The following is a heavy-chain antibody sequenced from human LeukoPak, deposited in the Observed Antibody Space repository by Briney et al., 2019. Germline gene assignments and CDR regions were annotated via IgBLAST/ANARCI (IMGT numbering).Heavy chain of an antibody. CDR3: ARGRVTADY. V-gene: IGHV4-30-2*01. D-gene: IGHD2-21*02. CDR2: IYHSGST. J-gene: IGHJ4*02. Sequence: SETLSLTCTVSGGSISSGGYYWSWIRQPPGKGLEWIGYIYHSGSTYYNPSLKSRVTISVDRSKNQSSLKLSSVTAADTAVYYCARGRVTADYWGQGTLVTVSS. CDR1: GGSISSGGYY.